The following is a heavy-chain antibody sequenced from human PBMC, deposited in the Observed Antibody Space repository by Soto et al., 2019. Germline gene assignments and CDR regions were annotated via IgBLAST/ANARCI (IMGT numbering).Heavy chain of an antibody. CDR2: IYGNDDK. CDR1: GFSLTTGGVG. J-gene: IGHJ4*02. V-gene: IGHV2-5*01. Sequence: SGPTLVNPTQTLTLTCTFSGFSLTTGGVGVGWIRQPPGKAPEWLALIYGNDDKRYSPSLRSRLTVTKDTSKNQVVLTMTNMDPVDTATYYCAHSALVPAASTVLHFFDWLFAFDYWGQGTLGTSPQ. D-gene: IGHD3-9*01. CDR3: AHSALVPAASTVLHFFDWLFAFDY.